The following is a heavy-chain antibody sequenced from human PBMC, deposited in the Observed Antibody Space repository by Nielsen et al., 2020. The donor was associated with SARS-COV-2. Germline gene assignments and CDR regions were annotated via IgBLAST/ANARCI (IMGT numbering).Heavy chain of an antibody. CDR3: ARGGEYSSGWFTSYYGMDV. V-gene: IGHV3-20*04. CDR2: INWNGGST. J-gene: IGHJ6*02. CDR1: GFTFDDYG. Sequence: GESLKISCAASGFTFDDYGMSWVRQAPGKGLEWVSGINWNGGSTVYADSVKGRFTISRDNAKNSLYLQMNSLRAEDTAVYYCARGGEYSSGWFTSYYGMDVWGQGTTVSVSS. D-gene: IGHD6-19*01.